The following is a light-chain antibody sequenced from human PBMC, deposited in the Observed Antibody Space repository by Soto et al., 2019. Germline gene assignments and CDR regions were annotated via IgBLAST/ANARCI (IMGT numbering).Light chain of an antibody. V-gene: IGLV2-14*01. CDR3: SSYTSGSTYV. J-gene: IGLJ1*01. CDR2: EVS. CDR1: SSDVGGYNY. Sequence: LTQPASVSGSPGQSITISCTGTSSDVGGYNYVSWYQQYPGKAPKLMIYEVSNRPSGVSTRFSGSKSGNTASLTISGLQTEDEADYYCSSYTSGSTYVFGTGTKVTVL.